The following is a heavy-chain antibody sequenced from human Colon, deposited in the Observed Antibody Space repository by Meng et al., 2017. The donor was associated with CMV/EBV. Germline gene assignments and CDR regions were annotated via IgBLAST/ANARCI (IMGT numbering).Heavy chain of an antibody. Sequence: GGSLRLSCAASGFTFSDHYMDWVRQAPGKGLEWVGRTRNKANSYTTEYAASVKGRFTISRDDSKNSLNLQMNSLKTEDTAVYYCAPSPGYCSSTSCYSGMDVWGQGTTVTVSS. D-gene: IGHD2-2*02. CDR1: GFTFSDHY. V-gene: IGHV3-72*01. J-gene: IGHJ6*02. CDR2: TRNKANSYTT. CDR3: APSPGYCSSTSCYSGMDV.